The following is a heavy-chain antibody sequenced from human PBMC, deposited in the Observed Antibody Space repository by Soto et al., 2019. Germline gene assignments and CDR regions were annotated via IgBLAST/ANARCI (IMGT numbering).Heavy chain of an antibody. Sequence: LETLSLTCTVSGGSISIGCYCWSWIRQPPGKGLEWIGYIYYSGTTTNYNPSLKSRVTLSVDTSKNQFSLKLSSVTAADTAVYYCAAGGGLPRYYWGQGTLVTVSS. CDR2: IYYSGTTT. D-gene: IGHD5-12*01. J-gene: IGHJ4*02. V-gene: IGHV4-61*01. CDR1: GGSISIGCYC. CDR3: AAGGGLPRYY.